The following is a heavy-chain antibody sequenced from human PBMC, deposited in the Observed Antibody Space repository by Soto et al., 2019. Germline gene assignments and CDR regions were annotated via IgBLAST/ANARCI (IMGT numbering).Heavy chain of an antibody. D-gene: IGHD3-22*01. CDR3: TTDLHYYDSSGYYPKGGYFDY. J-gene: IGHJ4*02. CDR2: IKSKTDGGTT. V-gene: IGHV3-15*01. CDR1: GFTFSNAW. Sequence: EVQLVESGGGLVKPGGSLRLSCAASGFTFSNAWMSWVRQAPGKGLEWVGRIKSKTDGGTTDYAAPVKGRFTISRDDSKNTLYLQMNSLKTEDTAVYYCTTDLHYYDSSGYYPKGGYFDYWGQGTLVTVSS.